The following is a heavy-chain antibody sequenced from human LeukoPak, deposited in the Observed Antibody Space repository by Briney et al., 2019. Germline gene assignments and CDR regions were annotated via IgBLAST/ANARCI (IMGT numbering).Heavy chain of an antibody. Sequence: ASVKVSCKASGYTFTGYYIHWVRQAPGQGLEWMGWINPNTGDTNYAQKFQVWVTMTRDTSISTAYMELSRLRSDDTAVYYCATPVTTRNTFDIWGQGTMVTVSS. J-gene: IGHJ3*02. CDR1: GYTFTGYY. D-gene: IGHD4-17*01. CDR3: ATPVTTRNTFDI. CDR2: INPNTGDT. V-gene: IGHV1-2*04.